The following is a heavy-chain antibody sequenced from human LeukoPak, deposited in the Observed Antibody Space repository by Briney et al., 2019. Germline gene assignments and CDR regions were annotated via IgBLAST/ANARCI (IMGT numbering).Heavy chain of an antibody. V-gene: IGHV1-69*05. CDR3: ARAGIEVTDAFDI. J-gene: IGHJ3*02. CDR1: GGTFSSYA. CDR2: IIPIFGTA. D-gene: IGHD5-18*01. Sequence: GASVKVSCKASGGTFSSYAISWVRQAPGQGLEWMGGIIPIFGTANYAQKFQGRVTMTRDTSISTAYMELSRLRSDDTAVYYCARAGIEVTDAFDIWGQGTMVTVSS.